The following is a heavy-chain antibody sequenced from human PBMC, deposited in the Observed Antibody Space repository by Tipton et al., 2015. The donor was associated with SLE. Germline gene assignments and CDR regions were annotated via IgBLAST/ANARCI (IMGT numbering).Heavy chain of an antibody. J-gene: IGHJ5*02. CDR3: ARADWFDP. CDR1: GGSFSGYY. CDR2: ISHSGST. Sequence: TLSLTCAVYGGSFSGYYWNWIRQPPGKGLEWIGEISHSGSTNCNPSLKSRVTISVDTSKNQFSLKLSSVTAADTAVYYCARADWFDPWGQGTLVTVSS. V-gene: IGHV4-34*01.